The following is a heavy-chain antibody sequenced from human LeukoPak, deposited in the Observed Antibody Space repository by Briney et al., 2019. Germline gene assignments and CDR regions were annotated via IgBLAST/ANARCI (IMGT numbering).Heavy chain of an antibody. CDR3: AREGETSLPTIFDVVTVFDF. CDR1: GYTFTGYY. D-gene: IGHD3-3*01. CDR2: INPISGGT. V-gene: IGHV1-2*06. J-gene: IGHJ4*02. Sequence: GASVKVSCKASGYTFTGYYMHWVRQAPGQGLEWMGRINPISGGTKFAQKFQGRVTMTRDTSITTAYMELNSLRSDDTAVYYCAREGETSLPTIFDVVTVFDFWGQGTLVTVSS.